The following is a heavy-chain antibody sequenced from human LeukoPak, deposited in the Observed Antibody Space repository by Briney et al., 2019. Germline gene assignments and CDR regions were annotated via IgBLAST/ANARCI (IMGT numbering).Heavy chain of an antibody. Sequence: PGGSLRLSCAASGFTFSSYSMNWVRQAPGKGLEWVSSISSSSSYIYYADSVKGRFTISRDNSKNSLYLQMNSLRAEDTAAYYCARDWEIAAAASPVGYWGRGTLVTVSS. J-gene: IGHJ4*02. D-gene: IGHD6-13*01. CDR3: ARDWEIAAAASPVGY. CDR2: ISSSSSYI. V-gene: IGHV3-21*01. CDR1: GFTFSSYS.